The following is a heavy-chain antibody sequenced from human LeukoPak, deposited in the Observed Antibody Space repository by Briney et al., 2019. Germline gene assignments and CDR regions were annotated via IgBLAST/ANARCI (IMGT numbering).Heavy chain of an antibody. Sequence: GGSLRLSCAASGFTFSSYAMSWVRQAPGKGLEWVSAISGSGGSTYYADSVKGRFTISRDNSKNTLYLQMNSLRAEDTAVYYCAKAKILLWFGESNAFDIWGQGTMVTVSS. CDR3: AKAKILLWFGESNAFDI. D-gene: IGHD3-10*01. V-gene: IGHV3-23*01. CDR1: GFTFSSYA. CDR2: ISGSGGST. J-gene: IGHJ3*02.